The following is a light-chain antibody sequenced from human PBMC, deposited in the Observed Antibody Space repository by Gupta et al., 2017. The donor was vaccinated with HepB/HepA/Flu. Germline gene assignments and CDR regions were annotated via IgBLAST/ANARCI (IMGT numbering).Light chain of an antibody. CDR2: LNSDGSH. Sequence: QLVLTQAPSASASLGASVKLTCTLSSVHSSYAIAWHQQQPEKGPRYLMKLNSDGSHSKGDWIPDRFSGSSSGAERYLTISSPQSEDEADYYCQTWGTGIVVFGGGTKLTVL. J-gene: IGLJ2*01. CDR1: SVHSSYA. V-gene: IGLV4-69*01. CDR3: QTWGTGIVV.